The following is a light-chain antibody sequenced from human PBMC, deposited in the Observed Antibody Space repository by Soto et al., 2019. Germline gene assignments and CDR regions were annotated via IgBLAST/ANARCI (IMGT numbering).Light chain of an antibody. CDR1: QSVSSY. Sequence: EIVLTQSPATLSLSPGERATLSCRASQSVSSYLAWYQQKPGQAPRLLIYDASNRATGIPARFSGSGSGTDFTLTISRLEPEDFAVYYCPQRSNWPITFGQGTRLEIK. J-gene: IGKJ5*01. V-gene: IGKV3-11*01. CDR2: DAS. CDR3: PQRSNWPIT.